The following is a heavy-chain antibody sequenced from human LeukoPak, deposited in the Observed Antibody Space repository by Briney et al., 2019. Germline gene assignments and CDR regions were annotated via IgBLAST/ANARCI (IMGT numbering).Heavy chain of an antibody. CDR2: FDPENSET. Sequence: ASVKVSCKVSGYTLTDLSIHWVRQAPGKGLEWMGGFDPENSETIYAQRFQGRATMTEDTSSDTAYMFLTSLRSEDTALYYCATLNYGDLRGGGFEVWGQGTMVSVSS. CDR3: ATLNYGDLRGGGFEV. V-gene: IGHV1-24*01. D-gene: IGHD4-17*01. CDR1: GYTLTDLS. J-gene: IGHJ3*01.